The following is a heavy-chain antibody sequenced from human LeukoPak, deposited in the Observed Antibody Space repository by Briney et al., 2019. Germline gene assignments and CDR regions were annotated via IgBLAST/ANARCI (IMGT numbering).Heavy chain of an antibody. CDR2: INHSGST. J-gene: IGHJ4*02. CDR3: ARDRGTAMVLGY. CDR1: GGSFSGYY. D-gene: IGHD5-18*01. V-gene: IGHV4-34*01. Sequence: SETLSLTCAVYGGSFSGYYWSWIRQPPGKGLEWIGEINHSGSTNYNPSLKSRVTISVDTSKNQFSLKLSSVTAADTAVYYCARDRGTAMVLGYWGQGTLVTVSS.